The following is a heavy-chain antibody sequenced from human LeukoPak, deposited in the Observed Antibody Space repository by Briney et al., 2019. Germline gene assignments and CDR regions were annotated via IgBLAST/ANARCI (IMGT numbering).Heavy chain of an antibody. D-gene: IGHD3-3*01. Sequence: PGGSLRLSCAASGFTFSSYGMPWVRQAPGKGLEWVAVISYDGSNKYYADSVKGRFTISRDNSKNTLYLQMNSLRAEDTAVYYCAKGITTFFGVVNPLSYWGQGTLVTVSS. J-gene: IGHJ4*02. V-gene: IGHV3-30*18. CDR3: AKGITTFFGVVNPLSY. CDR2: ISYDGSNK. CDR1: GFTFSSYG.